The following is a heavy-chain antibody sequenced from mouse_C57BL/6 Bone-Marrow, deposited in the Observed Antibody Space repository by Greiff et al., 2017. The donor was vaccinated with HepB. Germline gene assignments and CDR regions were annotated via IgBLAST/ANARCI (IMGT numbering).Heavy chain of an antibody. D-gene: IGHD1-1*01. CDR3: ARRDYYGSSGDWYFDV. Sequence: DVHLVESGGGLVQPGESLKLSCESNEYEFPSHDMSWVRKTPEKRLELVAAINSDGGSTYYPDTMERRFIISRDNTKKTLYLQMSSLRSEDTALYYCARRDYYGSSGDWYFDVWGTGTTVTVSS. V-gene: IGHV5-2*01. J-gene: IGHJ1*03. CDR1: EYEFPSHD. CDR2: INSDGGST.